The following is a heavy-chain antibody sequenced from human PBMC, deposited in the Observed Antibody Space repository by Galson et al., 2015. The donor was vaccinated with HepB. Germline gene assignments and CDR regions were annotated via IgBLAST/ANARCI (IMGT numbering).Heavy chain of an antibody. D-gene: IGHD5-24*01. Sequence: QVQLQESGPGLVTPSQTLSLTCTVSGGSVSSGSYYWSWIRQPPGKGLEWIGYIYYSGSTNYNPSLKSRVAISVDTSKNQFSLKLSSVTAADTAVYYCARDSEMATIMSWYRAFDIWGQGTMVTVSS. CDR3: ARDSEMATIMSWYRAFDI. CDR1: GGSVSSGSYY. CDR2: IYYSGST. J-gene: IGHJ3*02. V-gene: IGHV4-61*01.